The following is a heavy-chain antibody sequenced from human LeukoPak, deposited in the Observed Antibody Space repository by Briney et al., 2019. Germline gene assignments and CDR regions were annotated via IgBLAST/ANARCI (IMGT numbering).Heavy chain of an antibody. CDR3: AHRYGFL. Sequence: SETLSLTCTVSGGSISSYYWSWIRQPPGKGLEWIGYIYYSGITNHNPSLKSRVTISVDTSKNQFSLKLSSVTAADTAVYYCAHRYGFLWGQGTLVTVSS. J-gene: IGHJ4*02. CDR2: IYYSGIT. V-gene: IGHV4-59*01. CDR1: GGSISSYY. D-gene: IGHD5-18*01.